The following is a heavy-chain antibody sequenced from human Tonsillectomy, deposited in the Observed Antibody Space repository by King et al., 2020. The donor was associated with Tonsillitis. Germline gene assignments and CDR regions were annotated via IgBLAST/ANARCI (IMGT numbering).Heavy chain of an antibody. CDR3: ARGMSGSTSCYTS. Sequence: QLVQSGAEVKKPGASLRISCKGSGYSFTTYWIGWVRQMPGKGLEWMGIIYPGDSDTRYSPSFQGQVTISADKSISTAYLQWSSLKASDTAIYYCARGMSGSTSCYTSWGQGTLVTVSS. CDR1: GYSFTTYW. CDR2: IYPGDSDT. J-gene: IGHJ5*02. V-gene: IGHV5-51*03. D-gene: IGHD2-2*02.